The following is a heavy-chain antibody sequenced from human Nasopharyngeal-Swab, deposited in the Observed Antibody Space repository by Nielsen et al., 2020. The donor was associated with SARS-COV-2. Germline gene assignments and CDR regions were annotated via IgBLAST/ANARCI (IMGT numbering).Heavy chain of an antibody. CDR1: GFTFSSYA. V-gene: IGHV3-23*01. CDR2: ISGSGGST. D-gene: IGHD2-2*03. Sequence: GESLKISCAASGFTFSSYAMSWVRQAPGKGLEWVSAISGSGGSTYYADSVKGRFTISRDNSKNTLYLQMNSLRAEDTAVYYCVKDLGIVVVPAARGLFDYWGQGTLVTVSS. J-gene: IGHJ4*02. CDR3: VKDLGIVVVPAARGLFDY.